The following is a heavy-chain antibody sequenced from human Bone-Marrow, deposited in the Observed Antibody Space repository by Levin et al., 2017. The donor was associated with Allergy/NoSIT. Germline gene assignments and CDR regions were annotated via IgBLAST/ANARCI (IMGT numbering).Heavy chain of an antibody. CDR2: TYYRWKWYN. V-gene: IGHV6-1*01. D-gene: IGHD1-1*01. Sequence: SQTLSLTCAISGDSLSSNGVAWNWIRQSPSRGLEWLGRTYYRWKWYNDYAPSVKSRITINPDTSKSQFSLQLNSVIPEDTAVYYCARGGNNDFDNWGQGTIVTVSS. CDR1: GDSLSSNGVA. J-gene: IGHJ3*02. CDR3: ARGGNNDFDN.